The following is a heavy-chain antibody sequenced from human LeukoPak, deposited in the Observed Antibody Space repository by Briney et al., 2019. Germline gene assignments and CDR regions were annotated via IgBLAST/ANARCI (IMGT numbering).Heavy chain of an antibody. CDR3: ARGYVFTLFGVSTHHYFDY. CDR2: IYYSGST. V-gene: IGHV4-31*03. D-gene: IGHD3-3*01. CDR1: GGSISSGGYY. J-gene: IGHJ4*02. Sequence: PSQTLSLTCTVSGGSISSGGYYWSWIRQHPGKGLEWIGYIYYSGSTYYNPFLKSRVTISVDTSKNEFSLRMSAVTAADTAVYYCARGYVFTLFGVSTHHYFDYWGQGSLVTVSS.